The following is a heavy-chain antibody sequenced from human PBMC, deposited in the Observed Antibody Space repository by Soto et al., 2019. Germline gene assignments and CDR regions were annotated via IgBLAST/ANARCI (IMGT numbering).Heavy chain of an antibody. CDR1: GFTLDDYA. J-gene: IGHJ4*02. Sequence: EVQLVESGGGLVQPGRSLRLSCAASGFTLDDYAMHWVRQAPGKGLEWVSGISWNRGSIGYADSVKGRFTISRDNAKNSLYLQMNSLRAEDTALYYCAKGEGSSGYYSLFDYWGQGTLVTVSS. CDR3: AKGEGSSGYYSLFDY. CDR2: ISWNRGSI. V-gene: IGHV3-9*01. D-gene: IGHD3-22*01.